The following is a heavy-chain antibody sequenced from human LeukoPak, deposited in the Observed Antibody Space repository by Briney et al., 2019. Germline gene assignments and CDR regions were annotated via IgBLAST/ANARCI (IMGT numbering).Heavy chain of an antibody. V-gene: IGHV1-18*01. CDR1: GYTFTSYL. CDR2: IRAYNGNT. Sequence: SVKVSCKASGYTFTSYLLSWVRQAPGQGLEWMGWIRAYNGNTNYSQKLQGRVTMTTDTSTSTAYMEPRSLRSDDTAVYYCARAPSWSYYLDYYYYMDVWGKGTTVTVSS. CDR3: ARAPSWSYYLDYYYYMDV. J-gene: IGHJ6*03. D-gene: IGHD1-26*01.